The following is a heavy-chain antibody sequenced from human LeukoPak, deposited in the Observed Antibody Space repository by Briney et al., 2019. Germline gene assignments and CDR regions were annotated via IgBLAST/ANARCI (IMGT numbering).Heavy chain of an antibody. D-gene: IGHD1-26*01. J-gene: IGHJ5*02. V-gene: IGHV1-69*13. CDR3: ARGVGARSNLYNWFDP. CDR2: IIPIFGTA. CDR1: GGTFSSYA. Sequence: GASVKVSCKASGGTFSSYAISWVRQAPGQGLEWMGGIIPIFGTANYAQKFQGRVTITADESTSTAYMELSSLRSEDTAVYYCARGVGARSNLYNWFDPWGQGTLVTVS.